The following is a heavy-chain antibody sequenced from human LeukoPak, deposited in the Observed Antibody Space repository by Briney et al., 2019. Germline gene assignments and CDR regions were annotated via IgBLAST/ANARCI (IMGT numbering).Heavy chain of an antibody. CDR3: ARDALVPAAMRYYYYYYMDV. Sequence: SVKVSCKASGGTFSSYAISWVRQAPGQGLEWMGGIIPIFGTANYAQKFQGRVTITADESTSTAYMELSSLRSEDTAVYYCARDALVPAAMRYYYYYYMDVWGKGTTVTVSS. D-gene: IGHD2-2*01. CDR2: IIPIFGTA. V-gene: IGHV1-69*13. J-gene: IGHJ6*03. CDR1: GGTFSSYA.